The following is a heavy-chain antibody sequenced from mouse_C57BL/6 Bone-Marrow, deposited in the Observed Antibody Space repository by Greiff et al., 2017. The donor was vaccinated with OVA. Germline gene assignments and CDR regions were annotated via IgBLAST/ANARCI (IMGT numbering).Heavy chain of an antibody. D-gene: IGHD2-2*01. J-gene: IGHJ4*01. V-gene: IGHV2-9-1*01. CDR1: GFSLTSYA. Sequence: QVQLKQSGPGLVAPSPSLSITCTVSGFSLTSYAISWVRQPPGKGLEWLGVIWTGGGTNYNSALKSRLSISKDNSKSQVFLKMNSLQTDDTARYYCARNPLYGYDGGAYYAMDYWGQGTSVTVSS. CDR3: ARNPLYGYDGGAYYAMDY. CDR2: IWTGGGT.